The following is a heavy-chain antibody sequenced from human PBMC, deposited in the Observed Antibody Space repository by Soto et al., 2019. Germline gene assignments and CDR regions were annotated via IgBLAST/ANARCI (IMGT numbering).Heavy chain of an antibody. J-gene: IGHJ5*02. V-gene: IGHV4-30-4*01. D-gene: IGHD3-9*01. Sequence: SETLSLTCTVSGGSISSGDYYWSWIRQPPGKGLEWIGYIYYSGSTYYNPSLKSRVTISVDTSKNQFSLKLSSVTAADTAVYYCARVHYDTRNNGFDPWGQGTLVTVSS. CDR3: ARVHYDTRNNGFDP. CDR2: IYYSGST. CDR1: GGSISSGDYY.